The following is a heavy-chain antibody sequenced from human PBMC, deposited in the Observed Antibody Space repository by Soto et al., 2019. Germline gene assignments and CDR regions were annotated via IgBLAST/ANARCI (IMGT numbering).Heavy chain of an antibody. D-gene: IGHD6-13*01. J-gene: IGHJ4*02. CDR2: MNPNSGNT. CDR1: GGTFSSYA. Sequence: GASVKVSCKASGGTFSSYAISWVRQAPGQGLEWMGWMNPNSGNTGYAQKFQGRVTMTRNTSISTAYMELSSLRSEDTAVYYCARVLRTERWYSSSWSTLNYWGQGTLVTVSS. V-gene: IGHV1-8*02. CDR3: ARVLRTERWYSSSWSTLNY.